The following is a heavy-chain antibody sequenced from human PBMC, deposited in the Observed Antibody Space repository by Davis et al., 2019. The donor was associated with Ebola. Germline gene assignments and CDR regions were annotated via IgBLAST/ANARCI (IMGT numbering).Heavy chain of an antibody. V-gene: IGHV1-58*02. J-gene: IGHJ3*02. D-gene: IGHD2-21*01. CDR1: GFTFSSSG. CDR3: TRDQFVVGASDAFDI. Sequence: SVKVSCKASGFTFSSSGMQWVRQARGQRLEWIGGIVVGSGNTNYAQKFRERLTMTRDMSTSTAYMELSSLRSEDTAVYYCTRDQFVVGASDAFDIWGQGTMVTVSS. CDR2: IVVGSGNT.